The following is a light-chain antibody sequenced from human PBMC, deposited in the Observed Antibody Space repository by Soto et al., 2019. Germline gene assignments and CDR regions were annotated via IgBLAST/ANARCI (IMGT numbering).Light chain of an antibody. J-gene: IGKJ2*01. V-gene: IGKV1-9*01. CDR1: QGIGSY. CDR3: QQVIRYPYT. Sequence: DIQLTQSPSFLSASVGVRVTITCRASQGIGSYLAWYQQKPGKAPNLLIYLASTLQHGVPSSFSGSGSGTLFTLTVSSLQPEDFATYYCQQVIRYPYTFGQGTKLEIK. CDR2: LAS.